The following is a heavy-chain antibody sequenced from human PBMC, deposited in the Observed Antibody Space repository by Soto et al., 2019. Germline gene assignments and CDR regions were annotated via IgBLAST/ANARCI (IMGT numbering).Heavy chain of an antibody. V-gene: IGHV3-33*01. CDR2: IWYDGSNK. Sequence: VQLVESGGGVVQPGRSLRLSCAASGFTFSSYGMHWVRQAPGKGLEWVAVIWYDGSNKYYADSVKGRFTISRDNSKNTLYLQMNSLRAEDTAVYYCARDRLAYYDSSGYPDYWGQGTLVTVSS. CDR3: ARDRLAYYDSSGYPDY. D-gene: IGHD3-22*01. J-gene: IGHJ4*02. CDR1: GFTFSSYG.